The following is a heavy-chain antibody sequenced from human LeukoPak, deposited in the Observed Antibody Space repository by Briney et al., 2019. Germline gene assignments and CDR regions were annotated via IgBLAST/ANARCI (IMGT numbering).Heavy chain of an antibody. J-gene: IGHJ3*02. CDR1: GYTLTELS. Sequence: ASVKVSCKVSGYTLTELSMHWVRQAPGQGLEWMGWISAYNGNTNYVQKLQGRVTMTTDTSTSTAYMELRSLRSDDTAVYYCAGPASSSRPQEKAFDIWGQGTMVTVSS. D-gene: IGHD6-13*01. V-gene: IGHV1-18*01. CDR2: ISAYNGNT. CDR3: AGPASSSRPQEKAFDI.